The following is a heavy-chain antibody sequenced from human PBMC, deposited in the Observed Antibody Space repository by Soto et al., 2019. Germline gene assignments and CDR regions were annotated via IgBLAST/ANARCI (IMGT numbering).Heavy chain of an antibody. D-gene: IGHD2-21*02. J-gene: IGHJ4*02. Sequence: PGGSLRLSCAASGFTFSSYWMHWVRQAPGKGLVWVSRINSDGSSTSYADSVKGRFTISRDNAKNTLYLQMNSLRAEDTAVYYCARESYCGGDCSNSFDYWGQGTLVTVSS. CDR3: ARESYCGGDCSNSFDY. CDR1: GFTFSSYW. V-gene: IGHV3-74*01. CDR2: INSDGSST.